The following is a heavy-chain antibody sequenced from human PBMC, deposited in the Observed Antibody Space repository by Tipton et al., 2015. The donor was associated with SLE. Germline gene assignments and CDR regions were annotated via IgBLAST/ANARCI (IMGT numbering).Heavy chain of an antibody. CDR3: ARAKRIIAVTGTSPHYFDY. V-gene: IGHV4-38-2*01. J-gene: IGHJ4*02. CDR1: GYSISSGHY. D-gene: IGHD6-19*01. CDR2: ISHSGNT. Sequence: TLSLTCAVSGYSISSGHYWGWIRQPPGKGLEWIGSISHSGNTYYNPSLQSRVSMSMDTSKNQVFLRLSSVTAADTAIYYCARAKRIIAVTGTSPHYFDYWGQGSLVTVSS.